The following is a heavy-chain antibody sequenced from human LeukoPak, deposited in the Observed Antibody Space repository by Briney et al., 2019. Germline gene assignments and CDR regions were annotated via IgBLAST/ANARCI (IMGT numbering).Heavy chain of an antibody. J-gene: IGHJ4*02. D-gene: IGHD6-19*01. CDR2: ISAYNGNT. Sequence: ASVKVSCKSSGYTFTSYGISWVRQPPGQGLEWMGWISAYNGNTNYAQKLQGRVTMTTDTSTSTAYMELRSLRSDDTAVYYCALNEPVAGHFDYWGQGTLVTVSS. CDR3: ALNEPVAGHFDY. CDR1: GYTFTSYG. V-gene: IGHV1-18*01.